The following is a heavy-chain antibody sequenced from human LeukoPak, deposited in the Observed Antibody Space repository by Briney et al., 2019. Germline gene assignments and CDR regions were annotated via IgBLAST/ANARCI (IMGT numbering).Heavy chain of an antibody. CDR3: ARVVYSHGYCDRVTCPNWFDP. V-gene: IGHV1-2*04. Sequence: ASVKVSCKASGYIFTDYYIHWVRQAPGQGLEWMGWINPKTGDTNSAQKFQRWVTMTRDTAISTAYMELNRLTLDDTAVYYCARVVYSHGYCDRVTCPNWFDPWGQGTLVTVSS. CDR1: GYIFTDYY. CDR2: INPKTGDT. D-gene: IGHD2-2*03. J-gene: IGHJ5*02.